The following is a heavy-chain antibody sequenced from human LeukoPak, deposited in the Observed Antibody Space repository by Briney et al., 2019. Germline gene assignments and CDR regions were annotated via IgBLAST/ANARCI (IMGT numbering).Heavy chain of an antibody. CDR2: IYYDGST. J-gene: IGHJ4*02. CDR1: GGSINSSTFY. CDR3: ARRSDSGSDDGEDYFDY. V-gene: IGHV4-39*01. D-gene: IGHD1-26*01. Sequence: SETLSLTCTVSGGSINSSTFYWGWIRQPPGKGLEWIGSIYYDGSTYYNPSLKSRVTISVDTSKNQFSLKLTSVTAADTAVYFCARRSDSGSDDGEDYFDYWGQGTLVTVSS.